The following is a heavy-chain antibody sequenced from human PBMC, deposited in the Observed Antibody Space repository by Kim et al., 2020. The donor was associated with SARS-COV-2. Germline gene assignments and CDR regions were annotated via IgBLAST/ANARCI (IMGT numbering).Heavy chain of an antibody. J-gene: IGHJ6*02. V-gene: IGHV3-7*03. CDR3: ARGGGLVPSGLPAFYYYYGMDV. D-gene: IGHD3-16*01. CDR1: GFTFSSYW. CDR2: IKQDGSEK. Sequence: GGSLRLSCAASGFTFSSYWMSWVRQAPGKGLEWVANIKQDGSEKYYVDSVKGRFTISRDNAKNSLYLQMNSLRAEDTAVYYCARGGGLVPSGLPAFYYYYGMDVWGQGTTVTVSS.